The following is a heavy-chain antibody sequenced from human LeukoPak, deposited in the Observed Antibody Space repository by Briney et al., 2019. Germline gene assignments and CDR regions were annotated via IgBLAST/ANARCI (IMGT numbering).Heavy chain of an antibody. CDR2: ISPSGDIT. J-gene: IGHJ5*01. CDR1: GFTFSNHG. D-gene: IGHD3-3*01. Sequence: HPGGSLRLSCAASGFTFSNHGMNWVRQAPGKGLEWVSGISPSGDITYYADSVKGQFTISRDNSKNTLYLEVISLTAEDTAVYYCAKDEEWRLDSWGEGTLVTVSA. CDR3: AKDEEWRLDS. V-gene: IGHV3-23*01.